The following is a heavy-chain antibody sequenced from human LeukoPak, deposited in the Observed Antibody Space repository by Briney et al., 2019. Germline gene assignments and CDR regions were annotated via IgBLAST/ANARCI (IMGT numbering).Heavy chain of an antibody. V-gene: IGHV3-7*04. CDR3: ARGYCSSSNCYKNWFDP. D-gene: IGHD2-2*02. Sequence: PGGSLRLSCAASGFTFSSYWITWVRQAPGKGLEWVANIKQDGSEKNYVDSVKGRFTISRDNAKNSVYLQMNSLRAEDTAVYYCARGYCSSSNCYKNWFDPWGQGTLVTVSS. CDR1: GFTFSSYW. CDR2: IKQDGSEK. J-gene: IGHJ5*02.